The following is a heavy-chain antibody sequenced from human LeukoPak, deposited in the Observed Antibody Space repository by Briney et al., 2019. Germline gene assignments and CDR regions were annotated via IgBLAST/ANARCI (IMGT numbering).Heavy chain of an antibody. J-gene: IGHJ4*02. Sequence: GGSLRLSCAASGFTFSSYSMNWVRQAPGEGLEWVSSISSSSSYIYYADSVKGRFTISRDNAKNSLYLQMNSLRAEDTAVYYCARSSIEWGKRSIAAAGTLPDYWGQGTLVTVSS. V-gene: IGHV3-21*01. D-gene: IGHD6-13*01. CDR2: ISSSSSYI. CDR1: GFTFSSYS. CDR3: ARSSIEWGKRSIAAAGTLPDY.